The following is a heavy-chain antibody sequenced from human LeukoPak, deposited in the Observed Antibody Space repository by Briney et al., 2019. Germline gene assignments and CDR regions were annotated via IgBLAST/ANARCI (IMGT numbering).Heavy chain of an antibody. V-gene: IGHV3-30-3*01. J-gene: IGHJ6*02. CDR1: GFTFSSYA. D-gene: IGHD1-26*01. CDR3: ANPSSGSYSLYYCGMDV. Sequence: PGRSLRLSCAASGFTFSSYAMHWVRQAPGKGLEWVAVISYDGSNKYYADSVKGRFTISRDNSKNTLYLQMNSLRAEDTAVYYCANPSSGSYSLYYCGMDVWGQGTTVTVSS. CDR2: ISYDGSNK.